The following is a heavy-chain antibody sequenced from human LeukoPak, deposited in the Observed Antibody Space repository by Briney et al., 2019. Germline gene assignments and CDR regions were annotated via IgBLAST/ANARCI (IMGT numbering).Heavy chain of an antibody. CDR1: GCIFTVYY. V-gene: IGHV1-2*02. CDR2: ITPNSGGT. Sequence: ASVKVSCKASGCIFTVYYMHRVRQPPGQGLGWMGCITPNSGGTNSSQKYRGRVTMTRDTSISTAYMELSSLISEDTAVYYCASHPYSGSYHFDYWGQGTPVTVSS. D-gene: IGHD1-26*01. CDR3: ASHPYSGSYHFDY. J-gene: IGHJ4*02.